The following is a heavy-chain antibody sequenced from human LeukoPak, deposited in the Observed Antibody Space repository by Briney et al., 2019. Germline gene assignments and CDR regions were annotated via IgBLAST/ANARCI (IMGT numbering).Heavy chain of an antibody. J-gene: IGHJ3*02. V-gene: IGHV4-59*02. CDR2: IHYSGRT. Sequence: SQTLSLTCAVSGGSVSGYYWSWVRQFPGRRLEWIGYIHYSGRTNYNPSLKSRITLSLETSSNQISLELKSVTSADTDLYYCVRDSGYSSSWYLIDDDFDIWGQGTMVIVSA. CDR3: VRDSGYSSSWYLIDDDFDI. D-gene: IGHD6-13*01. CDR1: GGSVSGYY.